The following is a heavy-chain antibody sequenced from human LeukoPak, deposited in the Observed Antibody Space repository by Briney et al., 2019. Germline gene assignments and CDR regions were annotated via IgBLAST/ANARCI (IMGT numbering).Heavy chain of an antibody. D-gene: IGHD2-2*02. CDR2: ISGSGGST. CDR3: AKGPLGYCSSTSCYKGDWYFDL. V-gene: IGHV3-23*01. Sequence: GGSLRLSCAASGFTFSSYAMSWVRQASGKGLEWVSAISGSGGSTYYADSVKGRFTISRDNSKNTLYLQMNSLRAEDTAVYYCAKGPLGYCSSTSCYKGDWYFDLWGRGTLVTVSS. CDR1: GFTFSSYA. J-gene: IGHJ2*01.